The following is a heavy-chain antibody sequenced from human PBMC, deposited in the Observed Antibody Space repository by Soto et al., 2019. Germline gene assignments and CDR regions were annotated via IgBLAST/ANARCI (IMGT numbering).Heavy chain of an antibody. V-gene: IGHV4-59*01. Sequence: PSETRSLTWTVSGGSINWYYWSWIRQPPGKGLEWIGYIYYSGSTKYNPSLKSRVTISVDTSKNQFSLKLSSVTAADTAVYYCARSGGGLELFSFPTFDYWGQGTLVTVA. CDR1: GGSINWYY. CDR2: IYYSGST. CDR3: ARSGGGLELFSFPTFDY. D-gene: IGHD1-7*01. J-gene: IGHJ4*02.